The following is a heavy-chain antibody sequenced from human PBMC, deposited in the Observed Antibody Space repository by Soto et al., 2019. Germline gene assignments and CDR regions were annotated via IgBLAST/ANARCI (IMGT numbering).Heavy chain of an antibody. Sequence: QVQLVQSGAEVKKPGASVKVSCKASGYTFTSYGISWVRQAPGQGLEWMGWISAYNGNTNYAQKLQGRVTMTTDTPTTTAYMERGGWRLDDTAVYYCPGGGRDDFWGGNSTYYYYYMDAWGKGTTVTFSS. D-gene: IGHD3-3*01. CDR3: PGGGRDDFWGGNSTYYYYYMDA. CDR1: GYTFTSYG. V-gene: IGHV1-18*01. CDR2: ISAYNGNT. J-gene: IGHJ6*03.